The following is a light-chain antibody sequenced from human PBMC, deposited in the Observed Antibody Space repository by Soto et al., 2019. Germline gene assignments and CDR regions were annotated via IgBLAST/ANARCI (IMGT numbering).Light chain of an antibody. Sequence: EIVLTQSPATLSSSPGETATLSCRASQYVGTRLAWYQHKPGQAPRLLIYYTSNRATGIPARFSGSGSGTDFTLTINSLAPEDFAIYYCQQYGSSLTFGGGTKVDIK. CDR1: QYVGTR. V-gene: IGKV3-11*01. CDR3: QQYGSSLT. J-gene: IGKJ4*01. CDR2: YTS.